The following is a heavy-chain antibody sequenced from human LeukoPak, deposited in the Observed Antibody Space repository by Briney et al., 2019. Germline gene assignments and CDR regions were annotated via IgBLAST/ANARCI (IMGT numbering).Heavy chain of an antibody. CDR1: GYTFTSYG. V-gene: IGHV1-18*01. D-gene: IGHD6-13*01. CDR3: ARVRPTLAAAGKGAIDY. J-gene: IGHJ4*02. CDR2: ISAYNGNT. Sequence: ASVKVSCKASGYTFTSYGISWVRQAPGQGLEWMGWISAYNGNTNYAQKLQGRVTMTTDTSTSPAYMELRSLRSDDTAVYYCARVRPTLAAAGKGAIDYWGQGTLVPVSS.